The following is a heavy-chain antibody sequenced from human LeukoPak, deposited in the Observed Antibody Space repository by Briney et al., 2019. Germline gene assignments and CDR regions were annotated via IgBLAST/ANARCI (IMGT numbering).Heavy chain of an antibody. V-gene: IGHV3-20*04. CDR2: INWNGAST. CDR3: ARVAYCSSTSCYTGNYYYYYMDV. J-gene: IGHJ6*03. CDR1: GFTFDDYG. Sequence: GGSLRLSCAASGFTFDDYGMSWVRQAPGKGLEWVSGINWNGASTGYADSVKGRFTISRDNAKNSLYLQMNSLRAEDTALYYCARVAYCSSTSCYTGNYYYYYMDVWGKGTTVTVSS. D-gene: IGHD2-2*02.